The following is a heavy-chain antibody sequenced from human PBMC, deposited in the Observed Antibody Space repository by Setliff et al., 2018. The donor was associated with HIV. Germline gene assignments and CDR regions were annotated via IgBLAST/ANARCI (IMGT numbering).Heavy chain of an antibody. CDR1: GGSFSGYY. D-gene: IGHD1-1*01. CDR2: INHDRTT. CDR3: ARDLRGTQSSDY. V-gene: IGHV4-34*01. Sequence: PSETLSLTCAVYGGSFSGYYWSWIRQPPGKGLEWIGEINHDRTTNYNPSLKSRVTISVDTSKNQFSLKLRSVTAADTAVYYCARDLRGTQSSDYWGQGTLVTVSS. J-gene: IGHJ4*02.